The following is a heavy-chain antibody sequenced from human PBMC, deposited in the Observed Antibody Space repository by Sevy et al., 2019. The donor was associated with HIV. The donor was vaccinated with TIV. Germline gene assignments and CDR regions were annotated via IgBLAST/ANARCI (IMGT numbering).Heavy chain of an antibody. D-gene: IGHD1-1*01. V-gene: IGHV3-21*01. CDR2: ISNSGSYI. Sequence: GGSLRLSCAASGFTFSSYNMNWVRQAPGKGLEWVSSISNSGSYIYYAGSVKGRFTISRDNAKNSLYLQMNSLRAEDTAVYYCAKAEGVPXNWFDPXXXGTLVTVSS. CDR1: GFTFSSYN. J-gene: IGHJ5*02. CDR3: AKAEGVPXNWFDP.